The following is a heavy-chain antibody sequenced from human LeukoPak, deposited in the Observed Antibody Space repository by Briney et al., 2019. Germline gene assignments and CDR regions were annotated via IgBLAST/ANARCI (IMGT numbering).Heavy chain of an antibody. CDR3: AKYGDFWSGYFDY. CDR1: GFTFSSYA. V-gene: IGHV3-23*01. CDR2: ISGSGGST. D-gene: IGHD3-3*01. Sequence: GGSLRLSCAASGFTFSSYAMSWVRQAPGKGLEWDSAISGSGGSTYYADSVKGRFTISRDNSKNTLYLQMNSLRAEDTAVYYCAKYGDFWSGYFDYWGQGTLVTVSS. J-gene: IGHJ4*02.